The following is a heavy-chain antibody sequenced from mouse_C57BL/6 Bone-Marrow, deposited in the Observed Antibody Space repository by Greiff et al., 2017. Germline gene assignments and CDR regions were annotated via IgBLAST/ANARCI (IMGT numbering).Heavy chain of an antibody. CDR3: ARRCYGSNSSYAMNY. Sequence: QVQLQQSGAELARPGASVKLSCKASGYTFTSYGISWVKQRTGQGLEWIGEIYPRSGNTYYNEKFKGKATLTADKSSSTAYMELRSLTSEASAVYFCARRCYGSNSSYAMNYWGQGTSVTVSS. J-gene: IGHJ4*01. D-gene: IGHD1-1*01. CDR1: GYTFTSYG. CDR2: IYPRSGNT. V-gene: IGHV1-81*01.